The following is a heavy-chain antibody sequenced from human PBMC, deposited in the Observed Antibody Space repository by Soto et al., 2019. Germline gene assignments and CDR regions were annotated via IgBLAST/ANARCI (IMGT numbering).Heavy chain of an antibody. Sequence: QVQLVQSGAEVKKPGASVKVSCKASGYTFTSYGISWVRQAPGQGLEWMGRISAYNGNTNYAQKLQGRVTMTTDTSTGTAYMELRSLRSADTAVYYWARDRGYNWNYGWFDPWGQGTLVTVSS. CDR3: ARDRGYNWNYGWFDP. J-gene: IGHJ5*02. D-gene: IGHD1-7*01. CDR1: GYTFTSYG. CDR2: ISAYNGNT. V-gene: IGHV1-18*01.